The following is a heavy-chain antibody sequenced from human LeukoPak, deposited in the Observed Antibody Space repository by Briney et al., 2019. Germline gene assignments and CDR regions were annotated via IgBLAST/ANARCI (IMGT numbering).Heavy chain of an antibody. D-gene: IGHD6-25*01. V-gene: IGHV1-46*01. Sequence: ASVKVSCKASGYTFTSCYIHWVRQAPGQGLVWMGIISPSGGSTSCAQKFQGRVTMTRDTSTSTVYMELSSLGSEDTAVYYCARGCSSGWGLFDYWGQGTLVTVSS. CDR3: ARGCSSGWGLFDY. CDR1: GYTFTSCY. J-gene: IGHJ4*02. CDR2: ISPSGGST.